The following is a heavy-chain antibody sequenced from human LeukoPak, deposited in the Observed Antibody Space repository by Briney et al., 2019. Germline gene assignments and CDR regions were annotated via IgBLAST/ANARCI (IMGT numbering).Heavy chain of an antibody. Sequence: SETLSLACAVYGGSFSGYYWSWIRQPPGKGLEWIGEINHSGSTNYNPSLKSRVTISVDTSKNQFSLKLSSVTAADTAVYYCARENGGKSWFDPWGQGTLVTVFS. CDR1: GGSFSGYY. D-gene: IGHD4-23*01. V-gene: IGHV4-34*01. CDR3: ARENGGKSWFDP. CDR2: INHSGST. J-gene: IGHJ5*02.